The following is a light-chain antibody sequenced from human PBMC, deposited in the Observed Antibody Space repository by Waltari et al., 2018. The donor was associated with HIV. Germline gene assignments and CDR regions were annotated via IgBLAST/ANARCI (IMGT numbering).Light chain of an antibody. CDR3: QVWDGRGDPVI. Sequence: SYVLTQPPSVSVAPGQTARITCGGNNIAATKSVHWYRLNPGQAPVVVIYDDRDRPSGIPDRFSGSSSGDTATLTISRAEAGDEADYYCQVWDGRGDPVIFCGGTKLAVV. CDR2: DDR. J-gene: IGLJ2*01. CDR1: NIAATKS. V-gene: IGLV3-21*02.